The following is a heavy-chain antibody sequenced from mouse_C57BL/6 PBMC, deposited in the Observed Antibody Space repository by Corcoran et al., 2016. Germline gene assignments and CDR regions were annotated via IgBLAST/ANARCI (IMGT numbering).Heavy chain of an antibody. J-gene: IGHJ3*01. CDR2: IYPGDGDT. Sequence: QVQLQQSGAELVKPGASVKISCKASGYAFSSYWMNWVKQRPGKGLEWIGQIYPGDGDTNYNGKFKGKATLTADKSSSTAYMQLSSLTSEDFAVYFCARSGPYSNSFAYGGQGPLVTVSA. CDR1: GYAFSSYW. D-gene: IGHD2-5*01. CDR3: ARSGPYSNSFAY. V-gene: IGHV1-80*01.